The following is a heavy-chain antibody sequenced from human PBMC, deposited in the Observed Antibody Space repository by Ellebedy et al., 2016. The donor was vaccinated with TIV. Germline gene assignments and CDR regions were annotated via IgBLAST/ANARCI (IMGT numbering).Heavy chain of an antibody. Sequence: GSLRLSCAVSGGSISSHYWGWLRQPPGKGLEWIGYIDYSGSTNYSPSLKSRVTMSVDTAKNQFSLTLRSMSAADTALYYCARVIAQYEYYEILTGYYWFDPWGQGTLVTVSS. CDR1: GGSISSHY. CDR2: IDYSGST. CDR3: ARVIAQYEYYEILTGYYWFDP. V-gene: IGHV4-59*11. J-gene: IGHJ5*01. D-gene: IGHD3-9*01.